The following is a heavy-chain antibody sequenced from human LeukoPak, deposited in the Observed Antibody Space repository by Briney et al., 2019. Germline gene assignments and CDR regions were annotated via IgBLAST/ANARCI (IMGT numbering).Heavy chain of an antibody. CDR1: GVPFSNYY. CDR2: INHSGYT. D-gene: IGHD2-15*01. J-gene: IGHJ4*02. CDR3: TRAVAGYPD. Sequence: SETLSLTCGVSGVPFSNYYWSWVRQSPRQGLEWIGEINHSGYTNYNPSLKSRVTMSIDTSKNQFSLKLTSVTAADAGVYYCTRAVAGYPDWGQGTLVTVSS. V-gene: IGHV4-34*01.